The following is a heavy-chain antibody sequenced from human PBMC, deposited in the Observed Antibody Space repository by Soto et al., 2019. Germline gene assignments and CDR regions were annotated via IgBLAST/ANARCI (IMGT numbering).Heavy chain of an antibody. D-gene: IGHD3-16*01. V-gene: IGHV1-46*01. CDR1: GYSFTSYN. CDR3: ARESPKTYYFDF. CDR2: ISPSDTST. Sequence: QVQLVQSGAEVKKPGASVRLSCKTSGYSFTSYNVQWVRQAPGQGPEWMGRISPSDTSTHYAQNFQGRVTLTRDTSTSTVYMELSSLRSEDSAVYYCARESPKTYYFDFWGQGTLVTVSS. J-gene: IGHJ4*02.